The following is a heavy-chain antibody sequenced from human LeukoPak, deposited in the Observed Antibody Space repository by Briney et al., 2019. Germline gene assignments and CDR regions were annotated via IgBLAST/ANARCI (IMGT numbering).Heavy chain of an antibody. Sequence: GGTLRLSCAASGFTFSSYGMSWVRQAPGKGLEWVSAISGSGGSTYYADSVKGRFTISRDNSKNTLYLQMNSLRAEDTAVYYCAKTRGSGPFDYWGQGTLVTVSS. CDR3: AKTRGSGPFDY. CDR2: ISGSGGST. V-gene: IGHV3-23*01. J-gene: IGHJ4*02. CDR1: GFTFSSYG. D-gene: IGHD3-10*01.